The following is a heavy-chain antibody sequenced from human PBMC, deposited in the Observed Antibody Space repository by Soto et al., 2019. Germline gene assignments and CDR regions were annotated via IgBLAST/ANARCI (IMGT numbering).Heavy chain of an antibody. D-gene: IGHD6-19*01. CDR3: ARAKAAVAGTTPFDY. CDR1: GGSITNYY. V-gene: IGHV4-59*08. Sequence: SETLSLTCTVSGGSITNYYWNWIRQAPGKGLEWIGNIYYTGSTNYNPSLKSRVTISVDTSKNQFSLKLSSVTAADTAVYYCARAKAAVAGTTPFDYWGQGTLVTVSS. CDR2: IYYTGST. J-gene: IGHJ4*02.